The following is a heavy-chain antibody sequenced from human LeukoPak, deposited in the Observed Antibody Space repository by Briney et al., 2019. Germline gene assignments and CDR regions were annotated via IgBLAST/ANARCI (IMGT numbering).Heavy chain of an antibody. D-gene: IGHD2-2*01. CDR1: GGSISSHY. CDR3: ARDRIVVVPAAITGLRYYYYYMDV. Sequence: SETLFLTCTVSGGSISSHYWSWIRQPPGKGLEWIGYIYYSGSTNYNPSLKSRVTISVDTSKNQFSLKLSSVTAADTAVYYCARDRIVVVPAAITGLRYYYYYMDVWGKGTTVTVSS. J-gene: IGHJ6*03. CDR2: IYYSGST. V-gene: IGHV4-59*11.